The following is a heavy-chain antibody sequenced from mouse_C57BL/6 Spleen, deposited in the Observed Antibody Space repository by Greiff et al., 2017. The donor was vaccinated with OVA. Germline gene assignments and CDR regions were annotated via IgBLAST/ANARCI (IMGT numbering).Heavy chain of an antibody. CDR2: INPNNGGT. V-gene: IGHV1-26*01. D-gene: IGHD2-4*01. CDR1: GYTFTDYY. CDR3: ARNDYDRGAY. J-gene: IGHJ2*01. Sequence: EVQLQQSGPELVKPGASVKISCKASGYTFTDYYMNWVKQSHGKSLEWIGDINPNNGGTSYNQKFKGKATLTVDKSSSTAYMELRSLTSEDSAVYYCARNDYDRGAYWGQGTTLTVSS.